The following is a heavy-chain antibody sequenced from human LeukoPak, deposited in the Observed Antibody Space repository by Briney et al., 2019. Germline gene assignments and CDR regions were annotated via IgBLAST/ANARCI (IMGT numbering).Heavy chain of an antibody. CDR1: GGSISGYY. V-gene: IGHV4-59*08. D-gene: IGHD2-15*01. Sequence: SETLSLTCSVSGGSISGYYWSWIRQPPGQGLEWIGYMYETGHTMYNSSLKSRVTMSLDTSKNHFSLSLSSVTAADTAVYYCVRHPFATPFDYWGPGTLVTVSS. CDR2: MYETGHT. CDR3: VRHPFATPFDY. J-gene: IGHJ4*02.